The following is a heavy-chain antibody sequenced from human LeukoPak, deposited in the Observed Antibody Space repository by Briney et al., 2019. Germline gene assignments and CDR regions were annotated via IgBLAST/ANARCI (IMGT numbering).Heavy chain of an antibody. J-gene: IGHJ4*02. V-gene: IGHV1-18*01. Sequence: GASVTVSFKASGYTFTSYGISWVRQAPGQGLEWMGWISAYNGNTNYAQKLQGRVTMTTDTSTSTAYRELRSLRSDDTAVYYCASSRWLQFLRYWGQGTLVTVSS. D-gene: IGHD5-24*01. CDR3: ASSRWLQFLRY. CDR1: GYTFTSYG. CDR2: ISAYNGNT.